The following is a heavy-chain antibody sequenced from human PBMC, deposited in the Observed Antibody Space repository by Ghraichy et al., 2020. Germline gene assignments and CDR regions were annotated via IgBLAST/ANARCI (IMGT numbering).Heavy chain of an antibody. CDR1: GFTFSNYA. Sequence: GSLRLSCAASGFTFSNYAMTWVRRAPGKGLEWVLTLAHNGNTFYADSVKDRFTISRDNSKNTLNLQMNNLRAEDTAEYYCARGQQLVPRTLDYWGQGTLVTVSS. J-gene: IGHJ4*02. CDR3: ARGQQLVPRTLDY. V-gene: IGHV3-23*01. CDR2: LAHNGNT. D-gene: IGHD6-13*01.